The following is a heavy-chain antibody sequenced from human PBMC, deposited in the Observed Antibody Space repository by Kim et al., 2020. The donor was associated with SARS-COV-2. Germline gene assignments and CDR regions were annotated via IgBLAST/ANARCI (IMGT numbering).Heavy chain of an antibody. D-gene: IGHD2-15*01. Sequence: GGSLRLSCAASGFTFSSYAMSWVRQAPGKGLEWVSAISGSGGSTYYADSVKGRFTISRDNSKNTLYLQMNSLRAEDTAVYYCAKDQIVVVVAATGVSGFDYWGQGTLVTVSS. CDR1: GFTFSSYA. J-gene: IGHJ4*02. CDR2: ISGSGGST. CDR3: AKDQIVVVVAATGVSGFDY. V-gene: IGHV3-23*01.